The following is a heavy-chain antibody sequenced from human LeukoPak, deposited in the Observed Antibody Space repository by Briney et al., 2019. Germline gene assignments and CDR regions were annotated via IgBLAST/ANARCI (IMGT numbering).Heavy chain of an antibody. D-gene: IGHD3-22*01. J-gene: IGHJ4*02. Sequence: PGGSLRLSCAASGFTFSSYAMHWVRQAPGKGLEWVAAISYDGSNKYYADSVKGRFTISRDNSKNTLYLQMNSLRAEDTAVYYCARDSHGYDSSGPGYYWGQGTLVTVSS. CDR1: GFTFSSYA. V-gene: IGHV3-30-3*01. CDR2: ISYDGSNK. CDR3: ARDSHGYDSSGPGYY.